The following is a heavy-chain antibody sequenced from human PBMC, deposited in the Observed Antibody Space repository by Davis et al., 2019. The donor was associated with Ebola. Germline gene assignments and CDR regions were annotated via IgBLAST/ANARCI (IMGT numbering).Heavy chain of an antibody. CDR2: IYYRGTT. CDR1: GVSISTFSHY. D-gene: IGHD1-26*01. J-gene: IGHJ4*02. CDR3: ARRRLSFEAIDY. Sequence: SETLFLTCTVSGVSISTFSHYWGWIRQAPGKGLEWIGSIYYRGTTYYTPSLKSRVTISVDTSKNQFSLKLSSVSAADTAVYYCARRRLSFEAIDYWGQGTLVTVSS. V-gene: IGHV4-39*01.